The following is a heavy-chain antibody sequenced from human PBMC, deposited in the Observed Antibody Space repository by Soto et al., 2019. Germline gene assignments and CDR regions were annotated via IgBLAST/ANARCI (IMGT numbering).Heavy chain of an antibody. CDR1: GGSNSSYY. CDR3: ARAWGFYFDF. D-gene: IGHD1-26*01. J-gene: IGHJ4*02. CDR2: IYYSGST. Sequence: PSATLSLTCTVSGGSNSSYYWSWIRQPPGKGLEWIGYIYYSGSTNYNPSLKSRVTISVDTSKNQFSLKLSSVTAADTAVYYCARAWGFYFDFWARGILVTVSS. V-gene: IGHV4-59*01.